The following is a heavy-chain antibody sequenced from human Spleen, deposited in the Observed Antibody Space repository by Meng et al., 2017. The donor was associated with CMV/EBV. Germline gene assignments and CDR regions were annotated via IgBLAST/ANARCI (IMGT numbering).Heavy chain of an antibody. Sequence: SETLSLTCKVSGGSISTTGCYWGWILQPPGKGLEWIASIFYTGTTYYNPSLRSRVTISVDTSKNQFSLKLSSVTAADTAVYYCARVWGGDSWGYYGMDVWGLGTTVTVSS. D-gene: IGHD2-21*02. CDR2: IFYTGTT. V-gene: IGHV4-39*02. CDR1: GGSISTTGCY. CDR3: ARVWGGDSWGYYGMDV. J-gene: IGHJ6*02.